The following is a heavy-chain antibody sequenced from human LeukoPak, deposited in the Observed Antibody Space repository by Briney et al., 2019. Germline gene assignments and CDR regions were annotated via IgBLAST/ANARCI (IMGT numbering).Heavy chain of an antibody. J-gene: IGHJ6*03. CDR3: ARVPSGSYHYYYYMDV. D-gene: IGHD1-26*01. CDR1: GYTFTSYG. V-gene: IGHV1-18*01. Sequence: GASVKVSCKASGYTFTSYGISWVRQAPGQGLEWMGWISAYNGNTNYAQKLQGRVTMTTDTSTSTAYMELRSLRSDDTAVYYCARVPSGSYHYYYYMDVWGKGTTVTVSS. CDR2: ISAYNGNT.